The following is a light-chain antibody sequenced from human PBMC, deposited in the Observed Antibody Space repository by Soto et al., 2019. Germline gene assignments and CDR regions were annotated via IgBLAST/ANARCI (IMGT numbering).Light chain of an antibody. CDR2: DVS. Sequence: DIQMTQSPSTLSASVGDRVTITCRASQSIGRFLAWYQHKPGRAPKLLIFDVSNLESGVPSRFSGGGSGTDFTLTISSLHSDDFATYYCQQYDYSRTFGRGTKVDIK. V-gene: IGKV1-5*01. CDR1: QSIGRF. J-gene: IGKJ1*01. CDR3: QQYDYSRT.